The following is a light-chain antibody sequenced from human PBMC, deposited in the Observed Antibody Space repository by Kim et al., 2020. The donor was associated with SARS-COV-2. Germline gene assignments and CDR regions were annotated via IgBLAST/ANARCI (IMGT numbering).Light chain of an antibody. V-gene: IGKV2-30*01. CDR3: MQGTHWPFT. CDR2: QVS. J-gene: IGKJ5*01. CDR1: QSLVYSDESIY. Sequence: PAAISCRSSQSLVYSDESIYLSWFQQRPGQSPRRLIYQVSNRDSGVPDRFSGSGSGTDFTLKISRLEAEDVGVYYCMQGTHWPFTFGQGTRLEIK.